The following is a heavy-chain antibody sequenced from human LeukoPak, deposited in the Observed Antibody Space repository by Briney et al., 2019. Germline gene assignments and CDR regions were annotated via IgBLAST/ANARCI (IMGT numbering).Heavy chain of an antibody. CDR2: IKQDGSEK. CDR3: ARIVGASPNYYYYMDV. J-gene: IGHJ6*03. D-gene: IGHD1-26*01. CDR1: GLTFSSYW. Sequence: GGSLRLSCAASGLTFSSYWMSWVRQAPGKGLEWVANIKQDGSEKYYVDSVKGRFTISRDNAKNSLYLQMNSLRAEDTAVYYCARIVGASPNYYYYMDVWGKGTTVTVSS. V-gene: IGHV3-7*01.